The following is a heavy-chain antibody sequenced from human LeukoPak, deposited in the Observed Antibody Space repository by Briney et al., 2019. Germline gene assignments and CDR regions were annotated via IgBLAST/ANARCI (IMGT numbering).Heavy chain of an antibody. J-gene: IGHJ4*02. D-gene: IGHD6-13*01. CDR3: ARIGAAGTRYYFDY. V-gene: IGHV4-59*01. Sequence: SETLSLTCTVSGGSISSYYWSWIRQPPGKGLEWIGYIYYSGSTNYNPSLKSRVTLSIDTSKNQFSLELTSVTAADTAVYYCARIGAAGTRYYFDYWSQGTLVTVSS. CDR2: IYYSGST. CDR1: GGSISSYY.